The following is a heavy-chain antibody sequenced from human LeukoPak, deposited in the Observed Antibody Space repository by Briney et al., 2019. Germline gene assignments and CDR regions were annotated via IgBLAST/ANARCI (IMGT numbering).Heavy chain of an antibody. J-gene: IGHJ5*02. CDR1: GFTFNNAW. CDR2: IKSKTEGGTP. D-gene: IGHD3-16*01. Sequence: PGGPLRLSCAASGFTFNNAWMSWVRQAPGKGLEWVGRIKSKTEGGTPDYAAPVKGRFTISRDDSKNTLFLQMNSLKTEDTGVYYCTTDPAEYDNFDDYIPWGQGTLVTVSP. V-gene: IGHV3-15*01. CDR3: TTDPAEYDNFDDYIP.